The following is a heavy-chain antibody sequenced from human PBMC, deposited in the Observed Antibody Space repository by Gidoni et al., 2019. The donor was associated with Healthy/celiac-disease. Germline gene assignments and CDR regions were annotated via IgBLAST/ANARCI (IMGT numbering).Heavy chain of an antibody. CDR3: ARDIVVVPAAIVRFDP. J-gene: IGHJ5*02. CDR2: ISAYNGNT. D-gene: IGHD2-2*01. CDR1: GYTFTSCG. Sequence: QVQLVQSGAEVKKPGASVKVSCKASGYTFTSCGISWGRQAPGQGLEWMGWISAYNGNTNYAQKLQGRVTMTTDTSTSTAYMELRSLRSDDTAVYYCARDIVVVPAAIVRFDPWGQGTLVTVSS. V-gene: IGHV1-18*04.